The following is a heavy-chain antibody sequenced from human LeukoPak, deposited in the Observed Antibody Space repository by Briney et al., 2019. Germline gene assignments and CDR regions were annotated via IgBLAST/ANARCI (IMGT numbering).Heavy chain of an antibody. CDR2: IYHSGST. V-gene: IGHV4-38-2*01. CDR3: ARLRSRSLVDY. CDR1: GYSISSGYY. J-gene: IGHJ4*02. Sequence: PSETLSLTCAVSGYSISSGYYWGWIRQPPGKGLEWIGSIYHSGSTYYNPSLKSRVTISVDTSKNQFSLKLSSVTAADTAVYYCARLRSRSLVDYWGQGTLVTVSS. D-gene: IGHD6-13*01.